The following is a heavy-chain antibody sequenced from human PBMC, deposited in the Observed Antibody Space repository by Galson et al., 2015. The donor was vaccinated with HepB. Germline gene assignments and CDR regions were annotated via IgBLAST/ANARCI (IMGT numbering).Heavy chain of an antibody. V-gene: IGHV4-39*07. D-gene: IGHD6-19*01. CDR3: ARARAPRRWLVRGHYFYYAMDV. J-gene: IGHJ6*02. Sequence: SETLSLTCTVSGGSISSSTDYWAWLRQPPGKGLEWIANIYYNGGTYSNPSLKSRVTISLDMSRNQFSLRLSSVTAADTAVYYCARARAPRRWLVRGHYFYYAMDVWGQGTAVTVSS. CDR2: IYYNGGT. CDR1: GGSISSSTDY.